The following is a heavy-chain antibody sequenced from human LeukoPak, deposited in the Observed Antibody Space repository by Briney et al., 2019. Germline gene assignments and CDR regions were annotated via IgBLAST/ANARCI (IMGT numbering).Heavy chain of an antibody. Sequence: GGSLRLSCAASGFTFSSYAMHWVRQAPGKGLEWVAVISYDGSNKYYADSVKGRFTISRDNSKNTLYLQMNSLRAEDTAVYYCVTSDSSGYYGYFQHWGQGTLVTVSS. D-gene: IGHD3-22*01. CDR3: VTSDSSGYYGYFQH. CDR2: ISYDGSNK. J-gene: IGHJ1*01. V-gene: IGHV3-30*04. CDR1: GFTFSSYA.